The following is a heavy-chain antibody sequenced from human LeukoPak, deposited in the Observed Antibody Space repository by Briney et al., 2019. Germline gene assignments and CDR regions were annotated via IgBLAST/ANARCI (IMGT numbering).Heavy chain of an antibody. V-gene: IGHV3-30*02. J-gene: IGHJ4*02. D-gene: IGHD3-10*01. CDR1: GFSFSYYG. Sequence: GGTLRLSCAASGFSFSYYGMHWVRQVPGKGLEWAAFIRYDGSNKYYEDSVMGRFTISRDNSKSTLYLQMNSLRADDSAVYYCAKDLEYSGSGTPGAFDYWGQGTLVTVSS. CDR2: IRYDGSNK. CDR3: AKDLEYSGSGTPGAFDY.